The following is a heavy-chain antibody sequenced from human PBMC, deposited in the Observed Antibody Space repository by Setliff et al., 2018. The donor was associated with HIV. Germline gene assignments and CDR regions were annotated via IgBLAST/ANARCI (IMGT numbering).Heavy chain of an antibody. CDR1: GYSLSTYA. Sequence: ASVKVSCKASGYSLSTYAISWVRQAPGQGLEWMGWIDSNNGNRNFAQKFRGRVTMTTDISTNTAYMEVRSLSFDDTAVYYCARDVGYYGSGSQPWGQGTLVTSPQ. J-gene: IGHJ5*02. CDR2: IDSNNGNR. D-gene: IGHD3-10*01. V-gene: IGHV1-18*01. CDR3: ARDVGYYGSGSQP.